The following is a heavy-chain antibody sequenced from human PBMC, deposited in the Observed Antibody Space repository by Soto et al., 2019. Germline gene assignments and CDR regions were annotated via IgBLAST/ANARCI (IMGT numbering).Heavy chain of an antibody. CDR1: GFTFSSYG. J-gene: IGHJ6*04. CDR3: AKSVYSSGWHPNYYGRDL. Sequence: QVQLVESGGGVVQPGRSLRLSCAASGFTFSSYGMHWVRQAPGKGLEWVAVILYDGSNNYYADSVKGRFTISRHNAKNTLYLQMNSLRAEDTAVYDCAKSVYSSGWHPNYYGRDLWGKGTTVTVSS. D-gene: IGHD6-19*01. CDR2: ILYDGSNN. V-gene: IGHV3-30*18.